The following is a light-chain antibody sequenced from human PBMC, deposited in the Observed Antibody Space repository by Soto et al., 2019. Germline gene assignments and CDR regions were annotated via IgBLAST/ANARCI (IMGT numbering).Light chain of an antibody. J-gene: IGKJ1*01. CDR3: QHLYSDPRTWT. CDR2: GAS. Sequence: IQLTQSPSSLSASVGDRVTITCRASQGVSIYLAWYQQKLGKAPKVLIYGASTLHAGFPSRFSGSGSGPDFTLTISSQQPEDFATYYCQHLYSDPRTWTFGQGTKVDIK. V-gene: IGKV1-9*01. CDR1: QGVSIY.